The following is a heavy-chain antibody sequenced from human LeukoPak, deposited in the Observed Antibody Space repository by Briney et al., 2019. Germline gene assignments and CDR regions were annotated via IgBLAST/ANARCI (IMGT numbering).Heavy chain of an antibody. Sequence: ASVKVSCKASGYTFTGYYMHWVRQAPGQGLEWMGWINPNSGGTNYAQKFQGRVTITRDTSISTAYMELSGLRSDDTAVYYCARGYSSGWRPHDYWGQGTLVTVSS. CDR2: INPNSGGT. J-gene: IGHJ4*02. D-gene: IGHD6-19*01. CDR3: ARGYSSGWRPHDY. CDR1: GYTFTGYY. V-gene: IGHV1-2*02.